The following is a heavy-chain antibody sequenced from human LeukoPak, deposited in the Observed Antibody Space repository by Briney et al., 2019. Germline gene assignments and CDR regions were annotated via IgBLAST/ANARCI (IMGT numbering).Heavy chain of an antibody. CDR1: GGSFSGYY. CDR3: ARDATMVRGVIITYYFDY. V-gene: IGHV4-34*01. CDR2: INHSGST. J-gene: IGHJ4*02. D-gene: IGHD3-10*01. Sequence: PSETLSLTCAVYGGSFSGYYWSWIRQPPGKGLEWIGEINHSGSTNYNPSLKSRVTISVDTSKNQFSLKLSSVTAADTAVYYCARDATMVRGVIITYYFDYWGQGTLVTVSS.